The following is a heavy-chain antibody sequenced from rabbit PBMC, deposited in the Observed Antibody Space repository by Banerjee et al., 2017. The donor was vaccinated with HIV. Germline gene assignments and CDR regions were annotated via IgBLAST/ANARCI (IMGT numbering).Heavy chain of an antibody. D-gene: IGHD6-1*01. J-gene: IGHJ4*01. CDR2: IYTAGGDR. V-gene: IGHV1S43*01. CDR1: GIDFSSYYW. CDR3: ARWTAIVGYGCFDL. Sequence: QQQLVESGGGLVKPGASLTLTCTASGIDFSSYYWLCWVRQAPEKGLEMIACIYTAGGDRWVADWVNSRFTISRDTSLSTVDLTMTSLTAADTATYFCARWTAIVGYGCFDLWGQGTLVTVS.